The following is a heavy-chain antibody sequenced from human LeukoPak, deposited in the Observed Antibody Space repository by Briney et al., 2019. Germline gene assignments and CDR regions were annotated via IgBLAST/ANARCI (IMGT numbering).Heavy chain of an antibody. J-gene: IGHJ4*02. CDR2: ISSSSTTI. V-gene: IGHV3-11*01. Sequence: GGSLRLSCAASGFIFSDYYMSWIRQAPGKGLEWVSYISSSSTTIYYADSVKGRFTISRDNAKNSLYLQMNSLRAEDTAVYYCAREGSGSYSPPPTNSDYWGQGTLVTVSS. CDR3: AREGSGSYSPPPTNSDY. D-gene: IGHD3-10*01. CDR1: GFIFSDYY.